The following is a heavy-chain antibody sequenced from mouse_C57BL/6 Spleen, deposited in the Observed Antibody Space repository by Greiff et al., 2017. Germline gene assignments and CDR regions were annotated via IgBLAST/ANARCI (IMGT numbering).Heavy chain of an antibody. CDR3: ARWGSSYGFAY. D-gene: IGHD1-1*01. J-gene: IGHJ3*01. CDR1: GYSFTGYY. Sequence: VQLQQSGPELVKPGASVKISCKASGYSFTGYYMNWVKQSPEKSLEWIGEINPSTGGTTYNQKFKAKATLTVDKSSSTAYMQLKSLTSEDSAVYYCARWGSSYGFAYWGQGTLVAVSA. V-gene: IGHV1-42*01. CDR2: INPSTGGT.